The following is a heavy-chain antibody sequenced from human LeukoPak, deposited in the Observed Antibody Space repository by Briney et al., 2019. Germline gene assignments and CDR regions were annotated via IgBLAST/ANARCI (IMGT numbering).Heavy chain of an antibody. J-gene: IGHJ4*02. D-gene: IGHD1-1*01. V-gene: IGHV3-23*01. CDR1: GFTFSTYA. CDR3: ARLSGTSGTSSRVLHY. CDR2: ITGSGEDT. Sequence: GGSLRLSCAASGFTFSTYAMIWVRPAPGKGLEWVSPITGSGEDTYYADSVRGRFTISRDNSENSLSLQMNRLRAEDTAVYHCARLSGTSGTSSRVLHYWGQGTLVTVSS.